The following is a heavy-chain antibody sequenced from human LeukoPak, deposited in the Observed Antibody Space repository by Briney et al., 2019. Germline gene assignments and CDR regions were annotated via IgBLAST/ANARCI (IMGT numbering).Heavy chain of an antibody. Sequence: SETLSLTCAVYGGSFSGYYWSWIRQPPGKGLEWIGEINHSGSTNYNPSLKSGVTISVDKSKNQFSLKLNSVTAADTAVYYCARRGSGWYFDYWGQGTLVTVSS. CDR1: GGSFSGYY. CDR2: INHSGST. V-gene: IGHV4-34*01. CDR3: ARRGSGWYFDY. D-gene: IGHD6-19*01. J-gene: IGHJ4*02.